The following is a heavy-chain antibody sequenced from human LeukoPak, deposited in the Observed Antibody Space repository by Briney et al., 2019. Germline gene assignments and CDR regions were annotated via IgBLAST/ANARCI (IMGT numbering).Heavy chain of an antibody. CDR2: IRSKANSYAT. D-gene: IGHD5-24*01. J-gene: IGHJ4*02. CDR3: TRRGRDGIDY. V-gene: IGHV3-73*01. Sequence: GGSLRLSCAASGFTFSGSAMHWVRQASGKGLEWVGRIRSKANSYATAYAASVKGRFTISRDDSKNTAYLQMNSLKTEDTAVYYCTRRGRDGIDYWGQGTLVTVSS. CDR1: GFTFSGSA.